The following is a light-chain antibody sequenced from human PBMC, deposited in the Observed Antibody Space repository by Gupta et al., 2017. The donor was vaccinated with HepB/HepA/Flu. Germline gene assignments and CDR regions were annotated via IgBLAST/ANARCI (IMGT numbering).Light chain of an antibody. V-gene: IGKV1-39*01. J-gene: IGKJ1*01. Sequence: DLQMPQSPSSLSASVGDRVTITCRASQSIRSYVKWYKQKPGKAPKLLSYAASSWQSGVPSRFSGSGYGTDFTLTISSRQPEDFATYYCQQSDNNPLGTFGQGTKVEIK. CDR2: AAS. CDR3: QQSDNNPLGT. CDR1: QSIRSY.